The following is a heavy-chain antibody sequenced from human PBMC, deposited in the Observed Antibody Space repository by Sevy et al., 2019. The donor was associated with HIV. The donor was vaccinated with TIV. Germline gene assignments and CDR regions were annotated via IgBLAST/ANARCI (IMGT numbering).Heavy chain of an antibody. Sequence: SETLSLTCTVSGASISDNYWSWIRQSPGKGLEWIGFIHYSGTNDYNASLKSRLTISLDTSKNQFSLNLSSVTAADTAVYYCARGVASSLPLDYWGQGTLVTVSS. D-gene: IGHD2-15*01. J-gene: IGHJ4*02. CDR3: ARGVASSLPLDY. CDR2: IHYSGTN. V-gene: IGHV4-59*13. CDR1: GASISDNY.